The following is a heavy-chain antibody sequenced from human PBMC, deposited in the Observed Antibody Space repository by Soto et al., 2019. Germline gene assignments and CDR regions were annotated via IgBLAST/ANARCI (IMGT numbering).Heavy chain of an antibody. V-gene: IGHV3-53*01. CDR1: GFTVSNNY. J-gene: IGHJ4*02. CDR2: IYSGGST. D-gene: IGHD5-18*01. Sequence: GGSLRLSCAASGFTVSNNYMSWVRQAPGKGLEWVSVIYSGGSTYYADSVKGRFTISRDNSKNTLYLQMNSLRAEDTAVYYCARAVDTTMIYYFDYWGQGTLVTVSS. CDR3: ARAVDTTMIYYFDY.